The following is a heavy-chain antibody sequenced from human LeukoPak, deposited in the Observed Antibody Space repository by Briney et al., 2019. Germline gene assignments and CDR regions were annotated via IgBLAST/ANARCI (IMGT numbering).Heavy chain of an antibody. CDR3: ARGSGTLGGYSYAYGDYFDY. V-gene: IGHV3-21*01. CDR1: GFTFSSYS. D-gene: IGHD5-18*01. Sequence: GGSLRLSCAASGFTFSSYSMNWVRQAPGKGLEWVSSISSSSTYIYYADSVKGRFTISRDNAKNSLYLQMNSLRAEDTAVYYCARGSGTLGGYSYAYGDYFDYWGQGPLATVSS. J-gene: IGHJ4*02. CDR2: ISSSSTYI.